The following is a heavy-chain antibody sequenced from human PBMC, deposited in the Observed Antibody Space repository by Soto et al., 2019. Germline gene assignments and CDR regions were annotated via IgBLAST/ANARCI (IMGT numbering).Heavy chain of an antibody. J-gene: IGHJ6*02. V-gene: IGHV3-23*01. CDR1: GFTFSPYA. CDR3: AKVLWRLLRAQYYYGLDV. D-gene: IGHD3-10*01. CDR2: ISGSGGST. Sequence: PGGSLRLSCAASGFTFSPYAMSWVRQAPGKGLEWVSSISGSGGSTHYADSVKGRFTVSRDNSKRALSLQMSSLREEDTATYYCAKVLWRLLRAQYYYGLDVWGRGTTVTVSS.